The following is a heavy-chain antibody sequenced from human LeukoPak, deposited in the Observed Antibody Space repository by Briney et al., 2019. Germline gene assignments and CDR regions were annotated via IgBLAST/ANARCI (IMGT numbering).Heavy chain of an antibody. V-gene: IGHV3-7*01. CDR2: IDQDGRGK. CDR1: GFTFSRYW. CDR3: ARDHDGKDY. Sequence: GGSLRLSCAASGFTFSRYWMSWVRQAPGKGLEWVANIDQDGRGKYRADSVTGRFTISRDNAKNSLYLQMNSLRADDTAVYYCARDHDGKDYWGQGTLVTVSS. J-gene: IGHJ4*02.